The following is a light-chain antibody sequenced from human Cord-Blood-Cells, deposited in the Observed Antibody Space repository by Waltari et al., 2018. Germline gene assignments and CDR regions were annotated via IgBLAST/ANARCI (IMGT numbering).Light chain of an antibody. Sequence: EMVLTQSPGTLSLFPGDRATLSCRASQSVSSSYLAWYQQKPGQAPRLLIYGASSRATGIPDRFSGSGSGTDFTLTISRLEPEDFAVYYCQQYGSSPYTFGQGTKLEIK. CDR1: QSVSSSY. CDR2: GAS. J-gene: IGKJ2*01. V-gene: IGKV3-20*01. CDR3: QQYGSSPYT.